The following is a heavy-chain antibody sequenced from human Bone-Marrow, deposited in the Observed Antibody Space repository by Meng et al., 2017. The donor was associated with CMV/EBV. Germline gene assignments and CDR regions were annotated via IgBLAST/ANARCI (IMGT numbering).Heavy chain of an antibody. J-gene: IGHJ6*02. CDR1: GFTFSDYT. D-gene: IGHD6-13*01. V-gene: IGHV3-69-1*01. CDR2: INSSYHI. CDR3: VRGGRIGYYYGLDV. Sequence: GESLKISCAASGFTFSDYTMNWVRQAPGKGLEWVSCINSSYHIFYADSVKGRFTISRDNARKALYLQMNSLGVEDTAVYYCVRGGRIGYYYGLDVWGQGTTVTVSS.